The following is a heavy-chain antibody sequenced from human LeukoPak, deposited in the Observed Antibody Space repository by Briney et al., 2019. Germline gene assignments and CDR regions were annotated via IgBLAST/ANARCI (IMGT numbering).Heavy chain of an antibody. D-gene: IGHD3-10*01. V-gene: IGHV3-74*01. Sequence: GGSLRLSCAASGFTFSSYWMHWVRQAPGKGLVWVSRINSDGSSTSYADSVKGRFTISRDNAKNTLYLQMNSLRAEDTAVYYCAREDVGYYYGMDVWGKGTTVTVSS. J-gene: IGHJ6*04. CDR2: INSDGSST. CDR1: GFTFSSYW. CDR3: AREDVGYYYGMDV.